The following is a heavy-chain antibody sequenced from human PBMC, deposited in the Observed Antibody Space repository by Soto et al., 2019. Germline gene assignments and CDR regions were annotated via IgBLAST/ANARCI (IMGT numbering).Heavy chain of an antibody. Sequence: QLQLQESGPGLVKPSETLSLTCTVSGGSISSSSYYWGWIRQPPGKGLEWIGSIYYSGSTYYNPSLKSRVTIAVDTSKNQFSLKLSSVTAADTAVYYCARLITYSSSWSWEGAWFDPWGQGTLVTVSS. J-gene: IGHJ5*02. V-gene: IGHV4-39*01. CDR1: GGSISSSSYY. D-gene: IGHD6-13*01. CDR2: IYYSGST. CDR3: ARLITYSSSWSWEGAWFDP.